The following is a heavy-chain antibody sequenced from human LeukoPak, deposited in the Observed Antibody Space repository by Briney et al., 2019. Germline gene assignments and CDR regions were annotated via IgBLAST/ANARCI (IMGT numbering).Heavy chain of an antibody. Sequence: GGSLRLSCAASEFTFSNYAMPWVRQAPGKGLEWVAAIWHDGSNKYYADSVKGRFTISRDNFKNTLYLQMNSLRAEDTAVYYCAKEEDSETYHTMRYWGQGTLVTVFS. J-gene: IGHJ4*02. CDR1: EFTFSNYA. V-gene: IGHV3-33*06. CDR2: IWHDGSNK. CDR3: AKEEDSETYHTMRY. D-gene: IGHD1-26*01.